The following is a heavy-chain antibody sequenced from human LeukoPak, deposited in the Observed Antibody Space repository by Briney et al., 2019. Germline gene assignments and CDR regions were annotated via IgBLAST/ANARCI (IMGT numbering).Heavy chain of an antibody. CDR2: IYHGDSDT. CDR1: GYSFTSYW. J-gene: IGHJ4*02. Sequence: GASLKISCKASGYSFTSYWFGWVRQMPGKGLEWMGIIYHGDSDTRYSPSFQGQVTISADKSISTAYLQWSSLKASDTAMYYCARHAYDFWSGYYNIDYWGQGTLVTVSS. V-gene: IGHV5-51*01. D-gene: IGHD3-3*01. CDR3: ARHAYDFWSGYYNIDY.